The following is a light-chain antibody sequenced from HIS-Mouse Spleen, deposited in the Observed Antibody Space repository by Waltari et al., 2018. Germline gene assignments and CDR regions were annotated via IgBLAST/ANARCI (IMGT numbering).Light chain of an antibody. CDR1: ALPKKY. V-gene: IGLV3-10*01. Sequence: SYELTQPPSVSVSPGQTARITCSGDALPKKYAYWYQQKSGQGPVLVIYEDSKRPSGIPEGFSGSRSGTMATLTSSGAQVEDEADYYCYSTDSSGNHRVFGGGTKLTVL. CDR3: YSTDSSGNHRV. J-gene: IGLJ2*01. CDR2: EDS.